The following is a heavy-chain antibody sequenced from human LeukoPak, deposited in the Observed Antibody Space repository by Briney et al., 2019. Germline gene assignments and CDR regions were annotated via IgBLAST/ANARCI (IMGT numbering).Heavy chain of an antibody. D-gene: IGHD5-24*01. Sequence: SVKVSCKASGCTFSSYAISWVRQAPGQGLEWMGRIIPILGIANYAQKFQGRVTITTDKSTSTAYMELSSLRSEDTAVYYCARGDGYNWGFYYFDYWGQGTLVTVSS. J-gene: IGHJ4*02. CDR1: GCTFSSYA. CDR3: ARGDGYNWGFYYFDY. V-gene: IGHV1-69*04. CDR2: IIPILGIA.